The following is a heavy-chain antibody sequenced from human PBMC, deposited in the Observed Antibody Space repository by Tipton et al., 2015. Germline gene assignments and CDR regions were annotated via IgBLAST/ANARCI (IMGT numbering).Heavy chain of an antibody. CDR2: ISGSGGST. CDR1: GFTFSSYS. V-gene: IGHV3-23*01. J-gene: IGHJ4*02. CDR3: AKDLHSSSWYTGFDY. Sequence: SLRLSCAASGFTFSSYSMNWVRQAPGKGLEWVSAISGSGGSTYYAESVKGRLTISRDNSKNTLYLQMDSLRAEDTAVYYCAKDLHSSSWYTGFDYWGQGTLVTVSS. D-gene: IGHD6-13*01.